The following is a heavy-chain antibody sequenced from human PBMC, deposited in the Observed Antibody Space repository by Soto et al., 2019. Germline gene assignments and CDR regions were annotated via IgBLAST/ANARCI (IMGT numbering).Heavy chain of an antibody. D-gene: IGHD7-27*01. CDR3: AGPLGRDDFQWGYFDL. V-gene: IGHV3-30-3*01. CDR2: ISYDGSNK. CDR1: GFTFSSYA. J-gene: IGHJ2*01. Sequence: QVQLVESGGGVVQPGRSLRLSCAASGFTFSSYAMHWVRQAPGKGLEWVAVISYDGSNKYYADSVKGRFTISRDNSKNKVELQMDRPRAWDTAVYYRAGPLGRDDFQWGYFDLWGRGTLVTVSS.